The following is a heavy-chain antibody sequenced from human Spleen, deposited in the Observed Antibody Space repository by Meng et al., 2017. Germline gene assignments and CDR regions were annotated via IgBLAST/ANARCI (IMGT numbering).Heavy chain of an antibody. CDR3: ARGGQQLVRF. J-gene: IGHJ4*02. D-gene: IGHD6-13*01. CDR2: INHSGST. Sequence: QVQLQQWGAGLLKPSETLSLTCAVYGGSFSGYYWSWFRQPPGKGLEWIGEINHSGSTNYNPSLKSRVTISVDTSKNQFSLKLSSVTAADTAVYYCARGGQQLVRFWGQGTLVTVSS. CDR1: GGSFSGYY. V-gene: IGHV4-34*01.